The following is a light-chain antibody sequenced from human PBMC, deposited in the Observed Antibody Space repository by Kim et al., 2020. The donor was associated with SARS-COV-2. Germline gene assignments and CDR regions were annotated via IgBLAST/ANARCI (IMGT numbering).Light chain of an antibody. CDR3: QVWDSSSDHLYV. CDR2: YDS. J-gene: IGLJ1*01. V-gene: IGLV3-21*04. CDR1: NMGSKS. Sequence: PGKAARITCGGNNMGSKSVHWYQQRPGQAPVLVIYYDSDRPSGIPERFSGSNSGNTATLTISRVEAGDEADYYCQVWDSSSDHLYVFGTGTKVTVL.